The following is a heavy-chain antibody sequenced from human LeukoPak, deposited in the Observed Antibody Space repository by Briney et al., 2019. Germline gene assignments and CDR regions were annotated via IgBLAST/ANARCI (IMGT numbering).Heavy chain of an antibody. V-gene: IGHV3-48*02. CDR1: GFSLSDFG. CDR3: ARGTSGYPSLYFDL. D-gene: IGHD3-22*01. J-gene: IGHJ2*01. CDR2: ISSTISIR. Sequence: GGSLSLSCEASGFSLSDFGMNWVRQAPGKGLEWVSYISSTISIRHFTDSVKGRFTISRDNAKNSLYLQMNSLRDEDTAVYYCARGTSGYPSLYFDLWGHGTLVTVRS.